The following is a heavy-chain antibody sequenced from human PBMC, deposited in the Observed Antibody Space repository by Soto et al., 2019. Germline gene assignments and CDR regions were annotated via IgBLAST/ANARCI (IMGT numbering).Heavy chain of an antibody. CDR1: GYSFTTYW. CDR2: IYPGDSET. Sequence: PGESLKVSGKSSGYSFTTYWIGWVRQMPGKGLEWIGIIYPGDSETRYSPSFQGQVTISADKSISTANLQWSSLKASDTAMYYCARQLLGFCSSSSCLDYYYYGMDVWGQGTTVTVSS. J-gene: IGHJ6*02. V-gene: IGHV5-51*01. D-gene: IGHD2-2*01. CDR3: ARQLLGFCSSSSCLDYYYYGMDV.